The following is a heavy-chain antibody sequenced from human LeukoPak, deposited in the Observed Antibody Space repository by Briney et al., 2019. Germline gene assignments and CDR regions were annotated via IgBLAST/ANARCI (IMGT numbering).Heavy chain of an antibody. CDR3: ARVGYGAFDP. CDR1: GGTFSSYA. Sequence: ASVKVSCKASGGTFSSYAISWVRQAPGQGLEWMGGIIPIFGTANYAQKFQGRVTITTDESTSTAYMELSSLRSEDTAVYYCARVGYGAFDPWGQGTLVTVSS. V-gene: IGHV1-69*05. D-gene: IGHD5-12*01. CDR2: IIPIFGTA. J-gene: IGHJ5*02.